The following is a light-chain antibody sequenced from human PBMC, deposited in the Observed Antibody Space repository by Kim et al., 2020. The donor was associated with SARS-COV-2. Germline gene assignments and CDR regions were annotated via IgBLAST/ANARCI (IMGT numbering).Light chain of an antibody. Sequence: NFMLTQTHSVSESPGKTITISCTRSSGRIASNYVQWYQQRPGSPPTMVIYEDDQRPSKVPDRFSASIDTSSNSASLTISGLKTEDEADYYCQSYDNDNPVIFGGGTQLTVL. V-gene: IGLV6-57*04. J-gene: IGLJ2*01. CDR3: QSYDNDNPVI. CDR1: SGRIASNY. CDR2: EDD.